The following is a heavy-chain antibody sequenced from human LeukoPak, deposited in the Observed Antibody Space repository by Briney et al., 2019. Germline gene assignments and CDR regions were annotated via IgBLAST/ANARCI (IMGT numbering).Heavy chain of an antibody. J-gene: IGHJ4*02. CDR2: ISSSGNTI. CDR1: GFTFDSYE. CDR3: ARDLAYYRSGRFFDY. Sequence: PGGSLRLSCTTSGFTFDSYEMNWVRQAPGKWLEWISYISSSGNTIFYADSVKGRFTISRDNAKNSLFLQMNSLRVEDTAVYYCARDLAYYRSGRFFDYWGQGTLVTVSS. D-gene: IGHD3-10*01. V-gene: IGHV3-48*03.